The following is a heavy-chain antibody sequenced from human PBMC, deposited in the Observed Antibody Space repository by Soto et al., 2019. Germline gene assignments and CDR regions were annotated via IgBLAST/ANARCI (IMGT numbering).Heavy chain of an antibody. D-gene: IGHD6-19*01. Sequence: PSETLSLTCTASGGSISSYYWSWIRQPPGKGLEWIGYIYYSGSTNYNPSLKSRVNISVDTSKNQFSLKLSSVTAADTDVYYCARGPGIAVAGRAYYYGMDVWGQGTTVTVSS. CDR1: GGSISSYY. J-gene: IGHJ6*02. CDR2: IYYSGST. V-gene: IGHV4-59*01. CDR3: ARGPGIAVAGRAYYYGMDV.